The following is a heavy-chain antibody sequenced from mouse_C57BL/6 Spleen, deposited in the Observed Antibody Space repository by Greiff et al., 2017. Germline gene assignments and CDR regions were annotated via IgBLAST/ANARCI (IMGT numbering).Heavy chain of an antibody. D-gene: IGHD2-2*01. CDR1: GFNIKDDY. V-gene: IGHV14-4*01. J-gene: IGHJ4*01. Sequence: EVKLMESGAELVRPGASVKLSCTASGFNIKDDYMHWVKQRPEQGLEWIGWIDPENGDTEYASKFQGKATITADTSSNTAYLQLSSLTSEDTAVYYCTTRGYDVGYAMDYWGQGTSVTVSS. CDR3: TTRGYDVGYAMDY. CDR2: IDPENGDT.